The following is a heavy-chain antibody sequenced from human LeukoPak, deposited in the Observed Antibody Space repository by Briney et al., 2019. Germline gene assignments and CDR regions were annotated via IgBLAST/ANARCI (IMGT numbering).Heavy chain of an antibody. Sequence: SVKVSCKASGYIFTDYYMHWVRQAPGQGLEWMGWINPNSGDTNFAQKFQGRVTMTRDTSINTAYMQLSGLTSDDTAVYYCAKDRYGDYVYYAMDVWGKGTTVTVSS. CDR3: AKDRYGDYVYYAMDV. J-gene: IGHJ6*04. V-gene: IGHV1-2*02. D-gene: IGHD4-17*01. CDR2: INPNSGDT. CDR1: GYIFTDYY.